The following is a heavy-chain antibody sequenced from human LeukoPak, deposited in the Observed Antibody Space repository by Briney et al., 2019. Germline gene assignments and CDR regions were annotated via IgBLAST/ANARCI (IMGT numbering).Heavy chain of an antibody. CDR1: GYSFSRYS. J-gene: IGHJ6*02. V-gene: IGHV1-46*01. CDR3: ARAGAYCGGDCYSMDV. CDR2: INPSGGST. Sequence: ASVKVSCKASGYSFSRYSISWVRQAPGQGLEWMGIINPSGGSTSYAQKFQGRVTMTRDTSTSTVYMELSSLRSEDTAVYYCARAGAYCGGDCYSMDVWGQGTTVTVSS. D-gene: IGHD2-21*02.